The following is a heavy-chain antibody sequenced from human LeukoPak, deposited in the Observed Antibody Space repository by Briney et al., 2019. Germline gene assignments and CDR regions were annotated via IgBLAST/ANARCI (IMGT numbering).Heavy chain of an antibody. CDR2: ISSSSSYI. D-gene: IGHD2-21*02. Sequence: GGSLRLSCAASGFDFSSYGMHWVRQAPGKGLEWVSSISSSSSYIYYADSVKGRATISRDNAKNSLYLQMNSLRAEDTAVYYCARPAYCGGNCYYFPDYWGQGTLVTVSS. J-gene: IGHJ4*02. CDR3: ARPAYCGGNCYYFPDY. CDR1: GFDFSSYG. V-gene: IGHV3-21*01.